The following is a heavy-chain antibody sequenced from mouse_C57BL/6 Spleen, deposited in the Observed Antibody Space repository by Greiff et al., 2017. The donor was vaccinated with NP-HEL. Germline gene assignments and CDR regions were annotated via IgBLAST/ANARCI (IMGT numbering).Heavy chain of an antibody. J-gene: IGHJ2*01. CDR3: ARRGRQGDFDY. V-gene: IGHV1-59*01. Sequence: QVQLQQPGAELVRPGTSVKLSCKASGYTFTSYWMHWVKQRPGQGLEWIGVIDPSDSYTNYNQKFKGKATLTVDTSSSTAYMQLSSLTSEDSAVYYCARRGRQGDFDYWGQGTTLTVSS. CDR1: GYTFTSYW. CDR2: IDPSDSYT.